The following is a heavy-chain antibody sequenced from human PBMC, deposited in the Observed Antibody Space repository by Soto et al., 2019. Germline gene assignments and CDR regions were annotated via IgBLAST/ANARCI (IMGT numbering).Heavy chain of an antibody. D-gene: IGHD5-12*01. CDR1: GFTFSSYG. J-gene: IGHJ4*02. CDR2: ISYDGSNK. CDR3: AKALGMATIRVPFDY. Sequence: SLRLSCAASGFTFSSYGMHWVRQAPGKGLEWVAVISYDGSNKYYADSVKGRFTISRDNSKNTLYLQMNSLRAEDTAVYYCAKALGMATIRVPFDYWGRGTMVTVSS. V-gene: IGHV3-30*18.